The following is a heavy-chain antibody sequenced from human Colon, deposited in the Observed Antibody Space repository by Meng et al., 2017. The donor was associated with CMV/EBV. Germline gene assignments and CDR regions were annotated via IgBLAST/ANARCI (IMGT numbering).Heavy chain of an antibody. Sequence: GESLKISCAASGFSVSRNYVSWVRQGPGKGLEWLSVIYDTGTRYYADSVKGRFTVSRDESTNTVFLQMNNLRAEDTAVYYCASFRQQRVGGIYWYLDLWGPGTVVTVSS. CDR1: GFSVSRNY. V-gene: IGHV3-53*01. J-gene: IGHJ2*01. CDR3: ASFRQQRVGGIYWYLDL. CDR2: IYDTGTR. D-gene: IGHD3-16*01.